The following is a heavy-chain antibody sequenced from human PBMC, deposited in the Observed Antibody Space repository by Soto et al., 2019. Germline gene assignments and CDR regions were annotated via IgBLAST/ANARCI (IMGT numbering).Heavy chain of an antibody. D-gene: IGHD4-17*01. J-gene: IGHJ5*02. CDR1: GGSISSGDYS. V-gene: IGHV4-30-4*01. Sequence: QVQLQESGPGLVKPSQTLSLTCTVSGGSISSGDYSWSWIRQPPGKGLEWIGYIYYSGSTYYNPSLKSRVTISVDKSKTQFSLKLSSVTAADTAVYYCARKNDYGDYGSLDPWGQGTLVTVSS. CDR3: ARKNDYGDYGSLDP. CDR2: IYYSGST.